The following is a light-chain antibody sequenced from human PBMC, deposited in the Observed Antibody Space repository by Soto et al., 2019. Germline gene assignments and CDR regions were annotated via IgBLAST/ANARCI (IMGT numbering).Light chain of an antibody. J-gene: IGLJ1*01. CDR1: SSDVGGYNY. Sequence: SALTQPRSVSGSPGQSVTMSCTGTSSDVGGYNYVSWYQQHPGKAPKIIIYDVSKRPSGVPDRFSGSKSGNTASLTFSGLQAEDEADYYCCSYAGSYTYVFGTGTKVTVL. CDR3: CSYAGSYTYV. CDR2: DVS. V-gene: IGLV2-11*01.